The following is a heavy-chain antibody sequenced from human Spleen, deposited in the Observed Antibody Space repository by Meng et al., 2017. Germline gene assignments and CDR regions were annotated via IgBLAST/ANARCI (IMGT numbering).Heavy chain of an antibody. CDR2: TSGYNGDT. V-gene: IGHV1-18*01. Sequence: ASVKVSCKASGYTFTKYGISWVRQAPRQGLEWMGWTSGYNGDTNYAQKFQDRVTVTTDTSTSTAYMDLRNLTFDDTAVYYCWRDSHYAGSCPHYFDSWGQGTLVTVSS. CDR3: WRDSHYAGSCPHYFDS. D-gene: IGHD3-22*01. J-gene: IGHJ4*02. CDR1: GYTFTKYG.